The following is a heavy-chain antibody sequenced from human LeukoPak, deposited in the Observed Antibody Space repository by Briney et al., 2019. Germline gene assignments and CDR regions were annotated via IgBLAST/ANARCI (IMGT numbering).Heavy chain of an antibody. CDR1: GGSISSSSYY. CDR3: ARGPREKLWTRMFDY. Sequence: KSSETLSLTCTVSGGSISSSSYYWGWIRQPPGKGLEWIGSIYYSGSTYYNPSLKSRVTISVDTSKNQFSLKLSSVTAADTAVYYCARGPREKLWTRMFDYWGQGTLVTVSS. V-gene: IGHV4-39*07. D-gene: IGHD3-10*01. J-gene: IGHJ4*02. CDR2: IYYSGST.